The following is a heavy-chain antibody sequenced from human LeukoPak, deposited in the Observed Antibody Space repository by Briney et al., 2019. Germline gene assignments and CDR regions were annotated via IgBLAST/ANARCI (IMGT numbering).Heavy chain of an antibody. V-gene: IGHV3-23*01. CDR1: GFTFSTYG. Sequence: PGGSLRLSCEASGFTFSTYGINWVRQAPGKGLEWVSAISGSGGSTYYADSVKGRFTISRDNSKNSLYLQMNSLRTEDTALYYCAKDQMVRGYYYYYMDVWGKGTTVTVSS. J-gene: IGHJ6*03. D-gene: IGHD3-10*01. CDR2: ISGSGGST. CDR3: AKDQMVRGYYYYYMDV.